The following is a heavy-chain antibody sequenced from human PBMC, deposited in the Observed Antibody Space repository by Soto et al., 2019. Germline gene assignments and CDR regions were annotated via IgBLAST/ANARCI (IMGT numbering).Heavy chain of an antibody. V-gene: IGHV3-49*05. CDR3: TRDRGERWLVPTDY. CDR1: GFTFGDYA. CDR2: IRSKVYGGTT. D-gene: IGHD6-19*01. J-gene: IGHJ4*02. Sequence: EVQLVESGGGLVKPGRSLRLSCTASGFTFGDYAMSWYRQAPGKGLEWVGFIRSKVYGGTTEYAASVKGRFIISRDDSKSIAYLQMNSLKIEDTGVYYCTRDRGERWLVPTDYWGQGTLVTVSS.